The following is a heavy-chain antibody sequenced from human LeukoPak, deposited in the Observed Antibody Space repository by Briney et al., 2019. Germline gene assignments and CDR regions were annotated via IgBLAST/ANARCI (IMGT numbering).Heavy chain of an antibody. V-gene: IGHV1-2*02. D-gene: IGHD2-15*01. Sequence: GASVKVSCKASGYTFTGYYMHWVRQAPGQGLEWMGWINPNSGGTNYAQKFQGRVTMTRDTPISTGYMELRSLRSDDTAVYYCARGDGYCSGGSCMIFDYWGQGTLVTVSS. CDR3: ARGDGYCSGGSCMIFDY. CDR2: INPNSGGT. CDR1: GYTFTGYY. J-gene: IGHJ4*02.